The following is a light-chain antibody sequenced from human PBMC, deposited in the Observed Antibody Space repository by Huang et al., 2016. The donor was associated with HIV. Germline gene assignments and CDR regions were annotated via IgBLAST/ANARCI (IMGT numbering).Light chain of an antibody. Sequence: EIVLTQSPATLSLSPGERATLSCRASPSVVGDLAWNQQKPGQAPRLLIYDTSTRATGIPARFSGSGSETDFTLTISSLEPEDFAVYYCQQPGSFGQGTKVDIK. J-gene: IGKJ2*01. CDR1: PSVVGD. V-gene: IGKV3-11*01. CDR3: QQPGS. CDR2: DTS.